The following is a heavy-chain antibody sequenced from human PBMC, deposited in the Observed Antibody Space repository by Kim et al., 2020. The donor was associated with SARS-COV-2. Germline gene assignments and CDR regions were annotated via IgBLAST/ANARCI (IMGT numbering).Heavy chain of an antibody. CDR3: ARSYGSGSGTFDY. J-gene: IGHJ4*02. V-gene: IGHV4-59*01. Sequence: YNPSLQSRVTISVDTSKNQFSLKLSSVTAADTAVYYCARSYGSGSGTFDYWGQGTLVTVSS. D-gene: IGHD3-10*01.